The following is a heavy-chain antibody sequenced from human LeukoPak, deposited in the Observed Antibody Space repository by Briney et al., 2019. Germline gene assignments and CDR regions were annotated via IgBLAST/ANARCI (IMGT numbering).Heavy chain of an antibody. CDR1: GGTFSTLA. CDR2: IIPIFGTT. D-gene: IGHD2-2*01. J-gene: IGHJ6*03. V-gene: IGHV1-69*13. Sequence: SVKVSCKASGGTFSTLAISWVRQAPGQGLEWMGTIIPIFGTTNYAPKFQGRVSITADESTNTAFMELSSLTSEDTAFYFCARGPAGLIYYMDVWGKGTTVTVSS. CDR3: ARGPAGLIYYMDV.